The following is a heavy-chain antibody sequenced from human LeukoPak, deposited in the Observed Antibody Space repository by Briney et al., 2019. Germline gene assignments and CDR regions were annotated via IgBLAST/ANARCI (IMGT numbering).Heavy chain of an antibody. CDR2: ISHDGSSE. CDR1: GFTFFNYG. D-gene: IGHD3-3*02. V-gene: IGHV3-30*03. J-gene: IGHJ4*02. CDR3: ARDGGALYFDY. Sequence: GGSLRLSCATSGFTFFNYGMHWVRQAPGKGLEWVAVISHDGSSEYCADSVKGRFTISRDNSKNTLYLQMNSLRAEDTAVYYCARDGGALYFDYWGQGTLVTVSS.